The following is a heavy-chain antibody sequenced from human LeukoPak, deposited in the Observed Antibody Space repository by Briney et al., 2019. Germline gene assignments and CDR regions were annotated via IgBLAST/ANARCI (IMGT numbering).Heavy chain of an antibody. CDR2: ISWNSGSI. D-gene: IGHD5-18*01. Sequence: GGSLRLSCAASGFTFDDYAMHWVRHAPGKGLEWVSGISWNSGSIGYADSVKGRFTISRDNAKNSLYLQMNSLRAEDTALYYCAKDYYPRGYSYGFACWGQGTLVTVSS. CDR1: GFTFDDYA. V-gene: IGHV3-9*01. CDR3: AKDYYPRGYSYGFAC. J-gene: IGHJ4*02.